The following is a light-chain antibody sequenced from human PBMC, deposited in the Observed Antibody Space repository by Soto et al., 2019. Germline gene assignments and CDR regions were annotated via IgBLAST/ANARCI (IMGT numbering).Light chain of an antibody. CDR1: QDISNY. V-gene: IGKV1-33*01. CDR3: QQYDNPPRT. J-gene: IGKJ2*01. CDR2: DAS. Sequence: DIQMTQSPSSLSASVGDRVTITCQASQDISNYLNWYQQKPGKAPKLLIYDASNVETGVPSRFSGSGSGTDFTFTISCPQPEDLATYYCQQYDNPPRTFGQGTKLEIK.